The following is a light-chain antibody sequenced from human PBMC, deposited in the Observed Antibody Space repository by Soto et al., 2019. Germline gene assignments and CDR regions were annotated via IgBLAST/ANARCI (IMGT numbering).Light chain of an antibody. CDR2: GAS. Sequence: EIVMTHSPATLSVSPGETATLSCRASQSVSSNLAWYQQKPGQAPRLLIYGASTRATGIPARFSGSGSGTDVTGEVSSLQSEDCSFYYCQQFNEWPLVGPGTNVDIK. V-gene: IGKV3-15*01. CDR1: QSVSSN. J-gene: IGKJ3*01. CDR3: QQFNEWPL.